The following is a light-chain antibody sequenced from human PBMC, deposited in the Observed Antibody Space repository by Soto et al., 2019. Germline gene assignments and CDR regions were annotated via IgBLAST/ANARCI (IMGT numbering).Light chain of an antibody. CDR2: GAS. V-gene: IGKV3-20*01. Sequence: EIVLTQSPGTLSLSPGERATLSCRASQSVTSSYLAWYQQKPGQAPRLLISGASSRATGIPDRFSGSGSGTDFSLTSSRLEPEVFAVYYCHQYSTSRLTFGGGTKVEIK. CDR3: HQYSTSRLT. J-gene: IGKJ4*01. CDR1: QSVTSSY.